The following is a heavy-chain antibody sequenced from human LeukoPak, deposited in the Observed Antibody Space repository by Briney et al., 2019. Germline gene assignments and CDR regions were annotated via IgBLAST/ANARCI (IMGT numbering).Heavy chain of an antibody. Sequence: GGSLRLSCAASGFTFSSYWMSWVRQAPGKGLEWVALISFDGGVRYYADSVKGRFTISRDNSRNTLYLQMNSLRSEDSAVYYCLTEDTPTVFDYWGQGTLVTVSS. D-gene: IGHD5-18*01. J-gene: IGHJ4*02. CDR2: ISFDGGVR. CDR3: LTEDTPTVFDY. CDR1: GFTFSSYW. V-gene: IGHV3-30*03.